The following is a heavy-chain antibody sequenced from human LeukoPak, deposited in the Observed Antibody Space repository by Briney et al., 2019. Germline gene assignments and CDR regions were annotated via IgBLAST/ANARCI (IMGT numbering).Heavy chain of an antibody. CDR3: ARDSSGYYYETSEYFQH. Sequence: SETLSLSCTVSGGSISSSSYYWGWIRQPPGKGQGWIGSIYYSGSSYYNPSLKSRVTISVDTSKNQSSLKLSSVTAADTAVYYCARDSSGYYYETSEYFQHWGQGTLVTVSS. J-gene: IGHJ1*01. V-gene: IGHV4-39*07. D-gene: IGHD3-22*01. CDR2: IYYSGSS. CDR1: GGSISSSSYY.